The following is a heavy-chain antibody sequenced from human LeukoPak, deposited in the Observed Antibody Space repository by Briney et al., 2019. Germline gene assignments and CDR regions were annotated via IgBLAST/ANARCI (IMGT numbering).Heavy chain of an antibody. CDR1: GFTVSTNA. CDR3: AKDLSWWAAVDF. CDR2: IGGDGRT. V-gene: IGHV3-23*01. D-gene: IGHD2-8*02. Sequence: GGSLRLSCAASGFTVSTNAMSWVRQAPGRGLEWVSGIGGDGRTHYADSVRGRFSIFRDHSKNTVYLQMNSLRDDDTAVYHCAKDLSWWAAVDFWGQGMLVTVSS. J-gene: IGHJ4*02.